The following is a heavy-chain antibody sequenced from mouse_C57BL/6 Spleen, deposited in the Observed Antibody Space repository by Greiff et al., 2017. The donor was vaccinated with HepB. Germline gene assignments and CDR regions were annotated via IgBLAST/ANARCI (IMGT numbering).Heavy chain of an antibody. J-gene: IGHJ2*01. CDR1: GYAFSSSW. CDR2: IYPGDGDT. V-gene: IGHV1-82*01. CDR3: ARRLFDY. Sequence: QVQLKESGPELVKPGASVKISCKASGYAFSSSWMNWVKQRPGKGLEWIGRIYPGDGDTNYNGKFKGKATLTADKSSSTAYMQLSSLTSEDSAVYFCARRLFDYWGQGTTLTVSS.